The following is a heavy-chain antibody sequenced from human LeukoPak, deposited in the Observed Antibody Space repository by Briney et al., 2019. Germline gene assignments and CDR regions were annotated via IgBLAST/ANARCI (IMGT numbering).Heavy chain of an antibody. D-gene: IGHD2-21*02. CDR1: GFTFSSFA. Sequence: GGSVRLSCAVSGFTFSSFAMSWVRQAPGKGLEWDSALSDSGSSTYYADSVKGRFTIYRDNSKNTLYLHMNSLRAEDTAVYYCAKTLWGLTLLSSDHWGQGTLVTVSS. CDR3: AKTLWGLTLLSSDH. CDR2: LSDSGSST. V-gene: IGHV3-23*01. J-gene: IGHJ4*02.